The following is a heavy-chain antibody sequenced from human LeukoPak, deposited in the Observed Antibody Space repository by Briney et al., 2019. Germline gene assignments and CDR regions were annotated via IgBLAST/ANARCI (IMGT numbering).Heavy chain of an antibody. Sequence: ASVKVSCKAPGYTFTGYYMHWVRQAPGQGLEWMGWITPNSGGTNYAQKFQGRVTMTRDTSISTAYMELRSLRSDDTAVYYCARAAHTIFGVVSPYYYYYMDVWGKGTTVTVSS. CDR2: ITPNSGGT. V-gene: IGHV1-2*02. CDR1: GYTFTGYY. D-gene: IGHD3-3*01. CDR3: ARAAHTIFGVVSPYYYYYMDV. J-gene: IGHJ6*03.